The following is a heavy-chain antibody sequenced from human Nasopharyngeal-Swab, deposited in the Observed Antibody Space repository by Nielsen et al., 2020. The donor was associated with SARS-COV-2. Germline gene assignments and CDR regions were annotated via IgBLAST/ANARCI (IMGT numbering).Heavy chain of an antibody. D-gene: IGHD3-9*01. CDR1: GYSFSSYW. V-gene: IGHV5-10-1*01. CDR3: AITRLTPFDY. CDR2: IDPSDSYA. Sequence: GGSLRLSCEGSGYSFSSYWINWVRQTPGKGLEWLGRIDPSDSYAKYSPSFQGHVTISADRSISTAYLQWSNLKASDTATYYCAITRLTPFDYWGQGTLVTVSS. J-gene: IGHJ4*02.